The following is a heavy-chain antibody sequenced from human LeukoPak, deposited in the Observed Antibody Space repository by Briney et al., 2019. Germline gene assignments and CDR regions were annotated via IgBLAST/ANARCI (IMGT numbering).Heavy chain of an antibody. CDR1: GYTFTSYY. CDR3: ARARDRTYYDSSGPFDY. J-gene: IGHJ4*02. D-gene: IGHD3-22*01. V-gene: IGHV1-46*01. Sequence: GASVNVSRKASGYTFTSYYMHWVRQAPGQGLEWMGIINPSGGSTSYAQKFQGRVTMTRDTSTSTVYMELSSLRSEDTAVYYCARARDRTYYDSSGPFDYWGQGTLVTVSS. CDR2: INPSGGST.